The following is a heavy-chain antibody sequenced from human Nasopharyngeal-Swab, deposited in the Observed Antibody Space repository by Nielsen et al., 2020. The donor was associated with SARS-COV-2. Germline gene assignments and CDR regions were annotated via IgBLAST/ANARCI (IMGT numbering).Heavy chain of an antibody. J-gene: IGHJ5*02. V-gene: IGHV4-59*01. CDR2: IYYSGST. CDR3: ARETSDDSSGYYYTNWFDP. Sequence: RQAPGKGLEWIGYIYYSGSTNYNPSLKSRVTISVDTSKNQFYLKLSSVTAADTAVYYCARETSDDSSGYYYTNWFDPWGQGTLVTVSS. D-gene: IGHD3-22*01.